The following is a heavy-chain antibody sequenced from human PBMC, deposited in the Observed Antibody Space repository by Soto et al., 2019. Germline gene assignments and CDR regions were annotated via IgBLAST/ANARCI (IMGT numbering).Heavy chain of an antibody. Sequence: LRLSCAASGFTFSSYAMSWVRQAPGKGLEWVSAISGSGGSTYYADSVKGRFTISRDNSKNTLYLQMNSLRAEDTAVYYCAKDLERSLGRRRSIAARYYGMDVWGQGTTVTVSS. V-gene: IGHV3-23*01. D-gene: IGHD6-6*01. CDR2: ISGSGGST. J-gene: IGHJ6*02. CDR3: AKDLERSLGRRRSIAARYYGMDV. CDR1: GFTFSSYA.